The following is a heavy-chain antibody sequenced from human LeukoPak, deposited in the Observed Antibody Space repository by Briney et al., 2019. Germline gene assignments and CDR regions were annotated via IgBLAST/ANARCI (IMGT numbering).Heavy chain of an antibody. V-gene: IGHV4-39*01. Sequence: SETLSLTCTVSGGSISSSSYYWGWIRQPPGKGLEWIGSIYYSGSTYYNPSLKSRVTISVDTSKNQFSLKLSSVTAADTAVNYCARLTRSPGFDYWGQGTLVTVSS. CDR2: IYYSGST. CDR1: GGSISSSSYY. J-gene: IGHJ4*02. CDR3: ARLTRSPGFDY. D-gene: IGHD3-10*01.